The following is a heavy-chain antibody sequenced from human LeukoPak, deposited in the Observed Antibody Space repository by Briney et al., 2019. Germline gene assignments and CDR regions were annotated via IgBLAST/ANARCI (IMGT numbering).Heavy chain of an antibody. J-gene: IGHJ4*02. Sequence: SETLSLTCTVSGGSISSSSYYWGWIRQPPGKGLEWIGSIYYSGSTYYNPSLKSRVTMSVDTSKNQFSLKLSSVTAADTAVYYCARREVGATHPLFDYWGQGTLVTVSS. V-gene: IGHV4-39*01. D-gene: IGHD1-26*01. CDR3: ARREVGATHPLFDY. CDR1: GGSISSSSYY. CDR2: IYYSGST.